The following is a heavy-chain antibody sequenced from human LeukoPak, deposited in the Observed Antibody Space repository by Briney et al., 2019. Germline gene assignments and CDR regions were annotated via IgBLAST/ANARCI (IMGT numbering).Heavy chain of an antibody. CDR3: AREWTIWGAFDI. J-gene: IGHJ3*02. V-gene: IGHV4-39*07. CDR1: GGSISSRTYY. Sequence: SETLSLTCTVSGGSISSRTYYWGWIRQPPGKGLEWIGSIYYTGSTFYDPSLKSRVTIPVDTSKNQFSMKLSSVTAADAAVYFCAREWTIWGAFDIWGQGTMVTVSS. CDR2: IYYTGST. D-gene: IGHD3-16*01.